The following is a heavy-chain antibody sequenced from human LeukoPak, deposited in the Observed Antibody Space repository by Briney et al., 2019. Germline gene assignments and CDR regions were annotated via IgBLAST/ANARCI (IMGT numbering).Heavy chain of an antibody. Sequence: SETLSLTCTVSGGSFSPYYWIWIRQPPGKGLEWIGYIYYSGSTNYNPSLQSRVTISVDTSKDQFSLRLSSVTAADTAVYYCARVVVAATNWFDPWGQGTLVTVSS. D-gene: IGHD2-15*01. V-gene: IGHV4-59*01. J-gene: IGHJ5*02. CDR3: ARVVVAATNWFDP. CDR1: GGSFSPYY. CDR2: IYYSGST.